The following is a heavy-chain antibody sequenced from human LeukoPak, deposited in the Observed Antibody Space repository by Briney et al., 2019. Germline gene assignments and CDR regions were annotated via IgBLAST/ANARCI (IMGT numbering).Heavy chain of an antibody. D-gene: IGHD3-22*01. CDR3: ARTYDSSGYYFDY. Sequence: GGSLRLSCAASGFTVSSNYISWVRQAPGKGLEWVSVIYVGGDTYYAGSVKGRFTISRDKSKNTVYLQMNSLRAEDTAVYYCARTYDSSGYYFDYWGQGTLVTVSS. CDR1: GFTVSSNY. CDR2: IYVGGDT. V-gene: IGHV3-66*01. J-gene: IGHJ4*02.